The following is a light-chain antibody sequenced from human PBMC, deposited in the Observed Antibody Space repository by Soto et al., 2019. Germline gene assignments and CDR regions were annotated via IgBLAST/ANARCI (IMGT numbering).Light chain of an antibody. CDR1: SSNIGAGYD. J-gene: IGLJ3*02. CDR3: QSYATSLSGWV. Sequence: QSVLTQPPSVSGAPGQRVTISCTGSSSNIGAGYDVHWYQQLPGTAPKLLIYGNSNRPSGVPDRFSGSKSGTSASLAITGLRAEDGADYYRQSYATSLSGWVFGGGTKLTVL. CDR2: GNS. V-gene: IGLV1-40*01.